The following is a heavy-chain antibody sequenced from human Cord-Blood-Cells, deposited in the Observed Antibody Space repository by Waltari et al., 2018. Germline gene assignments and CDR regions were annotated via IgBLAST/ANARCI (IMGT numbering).Heavy chain of an antibody. Sequence: QVQLVQSGAEVKKPGSSVKVSCKASGGTFSSYAISWVRQAPGQGVEWMGRIIPILGIANYAQKFQGRVTITADKSTSTAYMELSSLRSEDTAVYYCARDYTGDSLFDYWGQGTLVTVSS. D-gene: IGHD7-27*01. J-gene: IGHJ4*02. V-gene: IGHV1-69*09. CDR1: GGTFSSYA. CDR2: IIPILGIA. CDR3: ARDYTGDSLFDY.